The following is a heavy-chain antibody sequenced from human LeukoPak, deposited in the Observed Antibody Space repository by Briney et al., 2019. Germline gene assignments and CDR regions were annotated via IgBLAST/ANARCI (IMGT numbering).Heavy chain of an antibody. CDR3: AKDQSVAGIDY. CDR2: IQYDGSNK. J-gene: IGHJ4*02. Sequence: GGSPRLSCVASGFSFSSYGIHWVRQAPGKGLEWVAFIQYDGSNKYYADSVQGRFTISRDNSKNTLYLQMNSLRAEDTAVYYCAKDQSVAGIDYWGQGTLVTVSS. D-gene: IGHD6-19*01. CDR1: GFSFSSYG. V-gene: IGHV3-30*02.